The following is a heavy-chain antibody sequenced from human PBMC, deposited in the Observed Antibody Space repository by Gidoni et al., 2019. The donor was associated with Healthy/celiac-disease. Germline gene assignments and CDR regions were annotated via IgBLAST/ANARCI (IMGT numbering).Heavy chain of an antibody. Sequence: QVQLVESGGGVVQPGWSLRPSCAASGFTFSSYAMHWVRQAPGKGLEWVAVISDDGSNKYYEDSVKGRFTISRDNSKNTLYLQMNSLRAEDTAVYYCARDTPSDYWGQVTLVTVSS. V-gene: IGHV3-30-3*01. CDR3: ARDTPSDY. J-gene: IGHJ4*02. CDR2: ISDDGSNK. CDR1: GFTFSSYA.